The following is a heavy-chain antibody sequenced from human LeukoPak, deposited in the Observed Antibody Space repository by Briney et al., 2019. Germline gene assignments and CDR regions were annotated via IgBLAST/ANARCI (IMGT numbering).Heavy chain of an antibody. Sequence: PGGSLRLSWVASGFTFNHYFISWVRQAPGKGLEWVANIKEDGSERHYVDSVKGRFTISRDNAKNSLYLQMNSLRAEDTAVYYCARDLGGSRVVVPAAPLIWGQGTMVTVSS. V-gene: IGHV3-7*01. CDR1: GFTFNHYF. D-gene: IGHD2-2*01. J-gene: IGHJ3*02. CDR3: ARDLGGSRVVVPAAPLI. CDR2: IKEDGSER.